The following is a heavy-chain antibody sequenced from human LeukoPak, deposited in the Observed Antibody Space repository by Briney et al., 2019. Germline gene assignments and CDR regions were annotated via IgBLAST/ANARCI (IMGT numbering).Heavy chain of an antibody. CDR2: INPSGGST. Sequence: ASVTVSCKASGYTFTSYYMHWVRQAPGQGLEWMGIINPSGGSTSYAQKFQGRVTMTRDTSTSTVYMELSSLRSEDTAVYYCARDLESYYDSSGYYGMDVWGQGTTVSVSS. J-gene: IGHJ6*02. CDR1: GYTFTSYY. V-gene: IGHV1-46*01. CDR3: ARDLESYYDSSGYYGMDV. D-gene: IGHD3-22*01.